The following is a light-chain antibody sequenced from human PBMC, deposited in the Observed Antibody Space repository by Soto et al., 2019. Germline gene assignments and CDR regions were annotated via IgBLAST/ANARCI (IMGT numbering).Light chain of an antibody. CDR3: SSYTSGSSNYV. CDR1: SSDVGAYYS. J-gene: IGLJ1*01. CDR2: GVT. V-gene: IGLV2-14*01. Sequence: QSVLTQPASVSGSPGQSITISCTGTSSDVGAYYSVSWYQHHPGKAPKLIIYGVTNRPSGVSNRFSGSKSGNTASLTISGLQAEDAADYHCSSYTSGSSNYVFGNGTKVT.